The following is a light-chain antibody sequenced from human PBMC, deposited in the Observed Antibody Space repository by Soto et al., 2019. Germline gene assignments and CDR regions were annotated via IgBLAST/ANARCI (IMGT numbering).Light chain of an antibody. Sequence: DIVMTQSPDSLAVSLGERATINCKSSQSVLYSSNNKNYLAWYQQKPGQPPKLLIYWASTRESGVPDRFSGSGSGTDFTLTISSLQAKDVAVYYCQQYYSTPQTFGQGPKVEIK. J-gene: IGKJ1*01. CDR1: QSVLYSSNNKNY. CDR2: WAS. V-gene: IGKV4-1*01. CDR3: QQYYSTPQT.